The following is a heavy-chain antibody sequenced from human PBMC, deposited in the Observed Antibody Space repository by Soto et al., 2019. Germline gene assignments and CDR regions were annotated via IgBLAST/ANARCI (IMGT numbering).Heavy chain of an antibody. CDR3: ARGRKLGYCSSTSCHLSYMDV. CDR1: GLTFSSYG. CDR2: IWYDGSNK. J-gene: IGHJ6*03. Sequence: GGSLRLSCAASGLTFSSYGMHWVRQAPGKGLEWVAVIWYDGSNKYYADSVKGRFTISRDNSKNTLYLQMNSLRAEDTAVYYCARGRKLGYCSSTSCHLSYMDVWGKGTTVTVSS. D-gene: IGHD2-2*01. V-gene: IGHV3-33*01.